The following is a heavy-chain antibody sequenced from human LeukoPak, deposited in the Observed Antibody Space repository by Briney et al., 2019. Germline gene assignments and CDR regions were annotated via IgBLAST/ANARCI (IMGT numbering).Heavy chain of an antibody. D-gene: IGHD6-13*01. Sequence: ASVTVSYKASGYTFTDYYMHWVRQAPGQGLEWMGWINPNSGGTNYAQKFQGRVTMTRDTSISTAYMELSRLRSDDTAVYYCARDKGIAGSNWFDPWGQGTLVTVSS. CDR2: INPNSGGT. CDR1: GYTFTDYY. V-gene: IGHV1-2*02. CDR3: ARDKGIAGSNWFDP. J-gene: IGHJ5*02.